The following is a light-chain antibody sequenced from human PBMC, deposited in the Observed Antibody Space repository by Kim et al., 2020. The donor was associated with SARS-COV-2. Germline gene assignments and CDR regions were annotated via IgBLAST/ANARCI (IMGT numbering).Light chain of an antibody. CDR2: AAS. V-gene: IGKV1-39*01. J-gene: IGKJ1*01. CDR1: QSISSY. CDR3: QQSHSTPRT. Sequence: DIQMTQSPSSLSASVGDRVTITCRTNQSISSYLNWYQQKPGKAPKFLIYAASNLQSGVPSRFSGSGSGTDFTLTITSLQPEDFATYYCQQSHSTPRTFGQGTKVDIK.